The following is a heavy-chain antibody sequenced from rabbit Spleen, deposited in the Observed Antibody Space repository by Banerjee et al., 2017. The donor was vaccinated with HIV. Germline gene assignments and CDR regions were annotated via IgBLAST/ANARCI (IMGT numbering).Heavy chain of an antibody. J-gene: IGHJ4*01. D-gene: IGHD3-1*01. CDR3: ARDGDDAGYDFNL. Sequence: QSLEESGGDLVKPGASLTLTCKASGFSFNSGYDMCWVRRAPGKGLEWIADIYTGSSGTSYYASWAKGRFTISKSSSTTVTLQMTSLTAADTATYFCARDGDDAGYDFNLWGPGTLVTVS. V-gene: IGHV1S40*01. CDR1: GFSFNSGYD. CDR2: IYTGSSGTS.